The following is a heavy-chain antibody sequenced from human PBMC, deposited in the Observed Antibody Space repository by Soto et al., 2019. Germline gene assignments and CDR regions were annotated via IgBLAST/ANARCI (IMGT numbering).Heavy chain of an antibody. CDR1: GFTFDDYA. CDR3: AKALIYGDYVRNYFDY. Sequence: SLRLSCAASGFTFDDYAMHWVRQAPGKGLEWVSGISWNSGSIGYADSVKGRFTISRDNAKNSLYLQMNSLRAEDTALYYCAKALIYGDYVRNYFDYWGQGTLVTVS. V-gene: IGHV3-9*01. J-gene: IGHJ4*02. D-gene: IGHD4-17*01. CDR2: ISWNSGSI.